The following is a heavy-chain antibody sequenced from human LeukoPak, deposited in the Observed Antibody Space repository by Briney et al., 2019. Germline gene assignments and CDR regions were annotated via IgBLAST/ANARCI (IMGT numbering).Heavy chain of an antibody. CDR3: ARGKVSRIVLEM. CDR2: IYYSGST. Sequence: SETLSLTCTVSGDSISSSSYYWGWIRQPPGKGLEWIGTIYYSGSTYYNPSLKSRVTISQGTSKNQFSLSLSSVTAADTAVYYWARGKVSRIVLEMGAKGPRATVS. J-gene: IGHJ6*03. CDR1: GDSISSSSYY. V-gene: IGHV4-39*07. D-gene: IGHD3-3*01.